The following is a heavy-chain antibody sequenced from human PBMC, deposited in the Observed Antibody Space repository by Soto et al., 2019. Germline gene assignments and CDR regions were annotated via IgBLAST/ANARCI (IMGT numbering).Heavy chain of an antibody. CDR3: ARHIVVVTDSRGFES. CDR2: ISAYNGNT. D-gene: IGHD2-21*02. CDR1: GYTFTSYG. V-gene: IGHV1-18*01. Sequence: ASVKVSCKASGYTFTSYGISWVRQAPGQGLEWMGWISAYNGNTNYAQKLQGRVTMTTDTSTSTAYMELRSLRSDDTAVYYCARHIVVVTDSRGFESWGQGTLVNVSS. J-gene: IGHJ5*01.